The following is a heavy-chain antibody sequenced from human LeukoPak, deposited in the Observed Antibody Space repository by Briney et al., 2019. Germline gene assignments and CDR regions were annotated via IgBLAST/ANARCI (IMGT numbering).Heavy chain of an antibody. CDR2: ISKDGSDT. V-gene: IGHV3-74*01. Sequence: GGSLRLSCAATGFRFSDYWVHWVRQAPGKGPEWVSRISKDGSDTVYADSAKGRFTASRDNAKNTVYLQVTNLRPEDTAVYFCARGGYSGSYYRFSWGQGTLVTVAS. J-gene: IGHJ4*02. CDR1: GFRFSDYW. CDR3: ARGGYSGSYYRFS. D-gene: IGHD6-6*01.